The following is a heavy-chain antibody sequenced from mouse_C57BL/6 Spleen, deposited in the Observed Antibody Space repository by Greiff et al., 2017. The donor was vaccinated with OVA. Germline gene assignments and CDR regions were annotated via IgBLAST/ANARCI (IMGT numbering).Heavy chain of an antibody. J-gene: IGHJ4*01. CDR1: GYTFTSYW. CDR3: ARRGAMDY. CDR2: IDPSDSYT. Sequence: QVQLQQPGAELVKPGASVKLSCKASGYTFTSYWMQWVKQRPGQGLEWIGEIDPSDSYTNYNQKFKGKATLTVDTSSRTAYMQLSSLTSEDSAVYYCARRGAMDYWGQGTSVTVSS. V-gene: IGHV1-50*01.